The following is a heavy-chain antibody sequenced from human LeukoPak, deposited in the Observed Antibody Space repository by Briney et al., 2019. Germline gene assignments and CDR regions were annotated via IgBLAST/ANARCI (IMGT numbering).Heavy chain of an antibody. CDR1: GFTFSSYS. CDR3: ARDLGRIVGATPVLNAFDI. J-gene: IGHJ3*02. CDR2: IRSSRSYI. V-gene: IGHV3-21*01. Sequence: PGGSLRLSCAASGFTFSSYSMNWVRQAPGKGLEWVASIRSSRSYIYYADSVKGRFTISRDNAKNSLYLQMNSLRAEDTAVYYCARDLGRIVGATPVLNAFDIWGQGTMVTVSS. D-gene: IGHD1-26*01.